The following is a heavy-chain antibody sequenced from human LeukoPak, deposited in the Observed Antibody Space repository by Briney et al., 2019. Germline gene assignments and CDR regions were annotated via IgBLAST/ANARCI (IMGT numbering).Heavy chain of an antibody. J-gene: IGHJ4*02. CDR2: ISSSGSLI. CDR1: GFTFSSYE. V-gene: IGHV3-48*03. Sequence: PGGSLRLSCAASGFTFSSYEMNWVRQAPGKGLEWVSYISSSGSLIYYADSVKGRFTISRDNAKNSLYLQMNSLRAEDTAVYYCAREMGYYDSTGYYYWGQGTLVTVPS. D-gene: IGHD3-22*01. CDR3: AREMGYYDSTGYYY.